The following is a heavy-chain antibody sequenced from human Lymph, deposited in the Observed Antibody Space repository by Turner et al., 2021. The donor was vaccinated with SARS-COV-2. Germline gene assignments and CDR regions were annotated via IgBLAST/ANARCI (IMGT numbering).Heavy chain of an antibody. V-gene: IGHV1-69*10. Sequence: VQLVHAVAEVKKPGSSVKVSCKASGGTFSTYVISWVQQAPGQGVGLMGGSIPILGIANYAQKFQGRATITADKSTSTAYMELSSLRSEDTAVYHCARGHSGNYNAFDIWGQGTMVTVSS. CDR1: GGTFSTYV. CDR2: SIPILGIA. J-gene: IGHJ3*02. CDR3: ARGHSGNYNAFDI. D-gene: IGHD1-26*01.